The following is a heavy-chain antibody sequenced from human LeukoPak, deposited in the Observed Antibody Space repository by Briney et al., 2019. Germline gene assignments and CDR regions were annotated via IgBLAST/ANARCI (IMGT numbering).Heavy chain of an antibody. CDR3: ATDLLPPGYGRYYGYDV. J-gene: IGHJ6*02. CDR1: GITFNKSR. CDR2: IRSESDGGTT. V-gene: IGHV3-15*01. D-gene: IGHD4-17*01. Sequence: GALRLCCAAPGITFNKSRMSRLRAAPGERRPSTVSIRSESDGGTTDYAAPVKGRFTISRDDSENTVCLEMNSLKAEDTAVYYCATDLLPPGYGRYYGYDVWGRGTTVTVSS.